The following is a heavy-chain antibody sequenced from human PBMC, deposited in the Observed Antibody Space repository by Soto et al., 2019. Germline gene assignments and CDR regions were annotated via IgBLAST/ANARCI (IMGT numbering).Heavy chain of an antibody. D-gene: IGHD5-18*01. CDR3: ARCNRRRIQRSAYDGMDV. Sequence: QVQLQESGPGLVKPSETLSLTCTVSGGSISSYYWSWIRQPPGKGLEWIGNIYYSGSTNYNPPLRKRGAMTVDTSKKQFALKLSSGTAADEAVDYCARCNRRRIQRSAYDGMDVWGQGTTVTVSS. CDR1: GGSISSYY. V-gene: IGHV4-59*08. CDR2: IYYSGST. J-gene: IGHJ6*02.